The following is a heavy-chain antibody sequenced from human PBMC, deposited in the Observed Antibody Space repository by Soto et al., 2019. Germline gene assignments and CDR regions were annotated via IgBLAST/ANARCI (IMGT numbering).Heavy chain of an antibody. Sequence: GESLKISCKGSGYSFTTYWITWARQAPGKGLEWMGRIDPSDSYANYSPSFQGHVTMSADKSISTAYLQWSSLKASDTAMYYCGRVRVDKAEGWFDPWGQGTLVTVSS. V-gene: IGHV5-10-1*01. CDR2: IDPSDSYA. CDR3: GRVRVDKAEGWFDP. J-gene: IGHJ5*02. D-gene: IGHD5-12*01. CDR1: GYSFTTYW.